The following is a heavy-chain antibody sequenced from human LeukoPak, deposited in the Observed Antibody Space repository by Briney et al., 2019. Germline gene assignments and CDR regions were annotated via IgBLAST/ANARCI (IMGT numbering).Heavy chain of an antibody. V-gene: IGHV1-2*02. J-gene: IGHJ4*02. CDR2: INPNCGGT. D-gene: IGHD3-22*01. CDR1: GYTFTGYY. Sequence: GASVKVSCKASGYTFTGYYMHWVRQAPGQGLEWMGWINPNCGGTNYAQKFQGRVTMTRDTSISTAYMELSRLRSDDTAVYYCARDLDYYYDSSGYFTLVRFDYWGQGTLVTVSS. CDR3: ARDLDYYYDSSGYFTLVRFDY.